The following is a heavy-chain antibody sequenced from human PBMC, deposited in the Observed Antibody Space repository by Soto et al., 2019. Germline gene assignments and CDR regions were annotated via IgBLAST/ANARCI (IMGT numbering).Heavy chain of an antibody. CDR3: ARDYYKYYDSSGYYRSPAY. CDR1: GFTFSSYA. Sequence: PGGSLRLSCAASGFTFSSYAMHWVRQAPGKGLEWVALISYDGSDKDYADSVKGRFTISRDNSRNTLFLQMNCLRAEDTAVYYCARDYYKYYDSSGYYRSPAYWGQGTLVTVSS. D-gene: IGHD3-22*01. J-gene: IGHJ4*02. V-gene: IGHV3-30-3*01. CDR2: ISYDGSDK.